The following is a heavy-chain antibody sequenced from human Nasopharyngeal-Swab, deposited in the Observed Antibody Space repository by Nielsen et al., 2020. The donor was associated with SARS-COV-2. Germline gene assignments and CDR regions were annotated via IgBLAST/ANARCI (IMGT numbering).Heavy chain of an antibody. CDR3: ARDVETASIAAAGSDAFDI. CDR2: INPSDGST. D-gene: IGHD6-13*01. Sequence: CVGQAPGQGLEWMGIINPSDGSTSYAQKFQGRVTMIRDTATSTVYMQLSSLRSEDTAVYYCARDVETASIAAAGSDAFDIWGQGTMVTVSS. V-gene: IGHV1-46*01. J-gene: IGHJ3*02.